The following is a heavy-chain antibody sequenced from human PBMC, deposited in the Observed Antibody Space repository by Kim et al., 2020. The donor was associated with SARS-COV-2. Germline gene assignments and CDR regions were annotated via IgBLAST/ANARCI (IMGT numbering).Heavy chain of an antibody. J-gene: IGHJ3*02. CDR1: GYTFTSYG. CDR2: ISAYNGNT. D-gene: IGHD3-22*01. Sequence: ASVKVSCKASGYTFTSYGISWVRQAPGQGLEWMGWISAYNGNTNYAQKLQGRVTMTTDTSTSTAYMELRSLRSDDTAVYYCARYYYDSSGYPESYAFDIWGQGTMVTVSS. CDR3: ARYYYDSSGYPESYAFDI. V-gene: IGHV1-18*01.